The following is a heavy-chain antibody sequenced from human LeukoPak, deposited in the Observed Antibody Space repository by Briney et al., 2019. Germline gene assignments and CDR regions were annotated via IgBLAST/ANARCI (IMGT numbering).Heavy chain of an antibody. V-gene: IGHV3-30*02. J-gene: IGHJ4*02. Sequence: GGSLRLSCAASGFTFSRYGMHWVRQAPGKRLQWVAFIRYDGSKIYYADSVKGRFTISRDNSNDTLYLQMNSLRAEDTAVYYRAKGRLWLQDYFDYWGQGTLVTVSS. CDR1: GFTFSRYG. D-gene: IGHD5-18*01. CDR3: AKGRLWLQDYFDY. CDR2: IRYDGSKI.